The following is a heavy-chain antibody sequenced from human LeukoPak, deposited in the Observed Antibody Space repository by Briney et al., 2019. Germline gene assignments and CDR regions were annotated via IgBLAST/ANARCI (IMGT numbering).Heavy chain of an antibody. CDR2: IYYSGST. Sequence: SETLSLTCTVSGGSISSSSYYWGWIPKPPGRGLEWFGGIYYSGSTYYNPSLKSRVTISVDTSKNQFSLKLSSVTAADTAVYYCARPRSSGYYSGAFDIWGQGTMVTVSS. CDR3: ARPRSSGYYSGAFDI. CDR1: GGSISSSSYY. J-gene: IGHJ3*02. V-gene: IGHV4-39*01. D-gene: IGHD3-22*01.